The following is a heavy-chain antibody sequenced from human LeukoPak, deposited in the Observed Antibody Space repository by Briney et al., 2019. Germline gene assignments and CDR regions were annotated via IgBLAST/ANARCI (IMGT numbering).Heavy chain of an antibody. J-gene: IGHJ4*02. V-gene: IGHV1-2*02. Sequence: ASVKVSCKASGYTFTGYYMLWVPQAPGQGREWMGWINPNSGGTNYAQKFQGRVTMTRDTSISTAYKELSRLRSDVTAVYYCARDGSWCSSTSWYAGYFDFWGQGTLVTVSS. D-gene: IGHD2-2*01. CDR3: ARDGSWCSSTSWYAGYFDF. CDR1: GYTFTGYY. CDR2: INPNSGGT.